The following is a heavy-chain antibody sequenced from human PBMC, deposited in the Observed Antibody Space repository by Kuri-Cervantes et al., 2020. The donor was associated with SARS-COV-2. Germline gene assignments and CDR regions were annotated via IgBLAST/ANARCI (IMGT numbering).Heavy chain of an antibody. D-gene: IGHD4-11*01. CDR1: GGTFSSYA. CDR3: ARGAVTTRTGQYSRDDGYYYYYYMDV. Sequence: SVKVSCKASGGTFSSYAISWVRQAPGQGLEWRGGIIPIFGTANYAQKFQGRVTITADESTSTAYMELSSLRSEDTAVYYCARGAVTTRTGQYSRDDGYYYYYYMDVWGKGTTVTVSS. J-gene: IGHJ6*03. V-gene: IGHV1-69*13. CDR2: IIPIFGTA.